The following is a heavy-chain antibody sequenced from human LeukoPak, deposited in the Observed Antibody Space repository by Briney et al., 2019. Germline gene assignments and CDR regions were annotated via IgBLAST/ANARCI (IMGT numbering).Heavy chain of an antibody. D-gene: IGHD1-26*01. J-gene: IGHJ4*02. CDR3: AIDSVGGRPDV. Sequence: PGGSLRLSCAASGFTFSTYWMQWVRQAPGKGLVWVSRIKSDGSTTNYGDSVKDRFTISRDNAKNTLYLQMNSLRADDTAVYYCAIDSVGGRPDVWGQGTLVTVSS. CDR2: IKSDGSTT. V-gene: IGHV3-74*01. CDR1: GFTFSTYW.